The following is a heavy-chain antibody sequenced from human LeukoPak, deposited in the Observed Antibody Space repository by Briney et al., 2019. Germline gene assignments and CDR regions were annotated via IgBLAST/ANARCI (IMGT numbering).Heavy chain of an antibody. D-gene: IGHD2-21*02. Sequence: GGSLRLSCAASGFTVSSNYMSWVRQAPGKGLERVSVIYSGGSTYYADSVEGRFTISRDNSKNTLYLQMNSLRTEDTAVYYCARRYCGGDCYFDYWGQGTLVTVSS. CDR1: GFTVSSNY. CDR2: IYSGGST. V-gene: IGHV3-53*01. J-gene: IGHJ4*02. CDR3: ARRYCGGDCYFDY.